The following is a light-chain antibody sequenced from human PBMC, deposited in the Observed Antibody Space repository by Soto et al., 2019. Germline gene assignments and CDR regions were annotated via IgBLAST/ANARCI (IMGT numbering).Light chain of an antibody. Sequence: QPVLTQSPSASASLGASVKLTCTLSSGHSTYAIAWHQQQPETGPRFLMKVDSDGSHTKGDGIPDRFSGSSSGAERYLAISSLQSEDEADYYCQTWGAGIAFCGVTNLTVL. CDR1: SGHSTYA. CDR2: VDSDGSH. V-gene: IGLV4-69*01. J-gene: IGLJ3*02. CDR3: QTWGAGIA.